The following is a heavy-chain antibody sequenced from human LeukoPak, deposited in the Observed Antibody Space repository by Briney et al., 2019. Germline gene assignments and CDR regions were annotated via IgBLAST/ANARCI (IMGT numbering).Heavy chain of an antibody. CDR1: GGSISSYY. CDR3: AGARGYSYGQRGNFDY. CDR2: IYYSGST. V-gene: IGHV4-59*01. Sequence: SETLSLTCTVSGGSISSYYWSWIRQPPGKGLEWIGYIYYSGSTNYNPSLKSRVTISVDTSKNQFSLKLSSVTAADTAVYYCAGARGYSYGQRGNFDYWGQGTLVPVSS. D-gene: IGHD5-18*01. J-gene: IGHJ4*02.